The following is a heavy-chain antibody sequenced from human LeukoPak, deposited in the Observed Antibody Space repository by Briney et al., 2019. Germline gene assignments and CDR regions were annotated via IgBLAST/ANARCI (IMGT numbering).Heavy chain of an antibody. CDR3: ARELVVVAATPGGVYNWFDP. V-gene: IGHV4-39*07. Sequence: SETLSLTCTVSGGSISSSSYYWGWIRQPPGKGLEWIGRINYGGTTYYNPSLKSRVTISVDTSKNQFSLKLSSVTAADTAVYYCARELVVVAATPGGVYNWFDPWGQGTLVTVSS. CDR1: GGSISSSSYY. CDR2: INYGGTT. D-gene: IGHD2-15*01. J-gene: IGHJ5*02.